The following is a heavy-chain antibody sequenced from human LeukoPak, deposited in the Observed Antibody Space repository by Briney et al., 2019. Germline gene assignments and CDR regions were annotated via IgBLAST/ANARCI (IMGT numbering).Heavy chain of an antibody. CDR2: IYYSGST. CDR3: ATNYCSGGSCHSEGAFDI. D-gene: IGHD2-15*01. V-gene: IGHV4-39*01. Sequence: SETLSLTCTVSGGSISSSSYYWGWIRQPPGKGLEWIGSIYYSGSTCYNPSLKSRVTISVDTSKNQFSLKLSSVTAADTAVYYCATNYCSGGSCHSEGAFDIWGQGTMVTVSS. J-gene: IGHJ3*02. CDR1: GGSISSSSYY.